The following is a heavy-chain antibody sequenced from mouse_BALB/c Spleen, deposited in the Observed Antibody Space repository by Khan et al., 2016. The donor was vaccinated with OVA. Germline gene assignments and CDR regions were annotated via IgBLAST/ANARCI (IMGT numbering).Heavy chain of an antibody. CDR2: ISSDSSTI. CDR1: GFTFTSYG. V-gene: IGHV5-17*02. J-gene: IGHJ2*01. CDR3: ATSYFYGYYFDY. Sequence: EVQLQESGGGLVQSGGSRKLSCAASGFTFTSYGMHWIRQAPEKGLEWVAYISSDSSTIYYADTVKGRFTISRDNPKNTLFLQMTSLRSGDTAMYFCATSYFYGYYFDYWGQGTTPTVSS. D-gene: IGHD1-1*01.